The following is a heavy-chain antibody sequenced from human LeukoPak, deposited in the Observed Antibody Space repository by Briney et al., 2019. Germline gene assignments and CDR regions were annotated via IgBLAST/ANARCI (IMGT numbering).Heavy chain of an antibody. J-gene: IGHJ6*02. CDR2: IIPILGIA. V-gene: IGHV1-69*04. CDR1: GGTFSSYA. CDR3: ARDHYYYYGMDV. Sequence: SVKVSCKASGGTFSSYAISWVRQAPGQGLEWMGRIIPILGIANYAQKFQGRVTITADKSTSTAYTELSSLRSEDTAVYYCARDHYYYYGMDVWGQGTTVTVSS.